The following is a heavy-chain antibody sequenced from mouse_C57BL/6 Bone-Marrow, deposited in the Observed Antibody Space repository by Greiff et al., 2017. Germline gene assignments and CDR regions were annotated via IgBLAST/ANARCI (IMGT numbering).Heavy chain of an antibody. Sequence: DVKLQESGPGLVKPSQSLSLTCSVTGSSITSGYYWNWIRQFPGNKLEWMGYISYDGSNNYNPSLKNRISLTRDTSKNQFFLKLNSVTTEDTATYYCARYGPTGYWGQGTTLTVSS. CDR1: GSSITSGYY. CDR2: ISYDGSN. D-gene: IGHD2-10*02. CDR3: ARYGPTGY. J-gene: IGHJ2*01. V-gene: IGHV3-6*01.